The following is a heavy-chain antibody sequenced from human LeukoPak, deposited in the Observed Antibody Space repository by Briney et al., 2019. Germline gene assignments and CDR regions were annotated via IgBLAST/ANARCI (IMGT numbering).Heavy chain of an antibody. CDR2: ISSDESIT. CDR1: GFTFSNYW. CDR3: ARVSLSSGCLSN. Sequence: GSLRLSCAASGFTFSNYWMHWVRPAPGKGLVWVSRISSDESITSYADSVKGRFTISRDNAKNTLFLQMNGLRAEDTAVYYCARVSLSSGCLSNWGQGTLVTVSS. V-gene: IGHV3-74*01. J-gene: IGHJ4*02. D-gene: IGHD6-19*01.